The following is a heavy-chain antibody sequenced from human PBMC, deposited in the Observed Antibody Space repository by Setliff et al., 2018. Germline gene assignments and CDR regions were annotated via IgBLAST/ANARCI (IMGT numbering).Heavy chain of an antibody. J-gene: IGHJ4*02. Sequence: PGGSLRLSCAASGFTFSSYGMHWVRQAPGKGLEWVAFIRYDGSNKYYADSVKGRFTISRDNSKNTLYLQMNSLRAEDTAVYYCAREGDVGYSYGFGYFDYWGQGTLVTVSS. V-gene: IGHV3-30*02. CDR3: AREGDVGYSYGFGYFDY. CDR2: IRYDGSNK. CDR1: GFTFSSYG. D-gene: IGHD5-18*01.